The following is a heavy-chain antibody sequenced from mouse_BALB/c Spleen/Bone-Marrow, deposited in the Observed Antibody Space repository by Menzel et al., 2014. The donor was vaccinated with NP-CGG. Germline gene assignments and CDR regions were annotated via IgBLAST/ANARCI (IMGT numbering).Heavy chain of an antibody. V-gene: IGHV5-17*02. D-gene: IGHD1-1*01. CDR3: ARSGITTGSYWYFDI. J-gene: IGHJ1*01. CDR2: ISRGSSTI. CDR1: GFTFSGFG. Sequence: DVKLVESGGGLVQPGGSRKLSCAASGFTFSGFGMHWVRQAPEKGLKWVAYISRGSSTIYYADTVKGRFTISRDNPKNTLFLQMTSLRSEDTAMYYCARSGITTGSYWYFDIWGAGTTVTVSS.